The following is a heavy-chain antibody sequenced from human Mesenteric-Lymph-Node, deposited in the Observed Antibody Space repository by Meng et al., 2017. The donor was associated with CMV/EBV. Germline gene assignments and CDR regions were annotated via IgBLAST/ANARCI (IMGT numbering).Heavy chain of an antibody. V-gene: IGHV1-2*02. J-gene: IGHJ4*02. Sequence: SCKASGYTFTDYFMHWVRQAPGQGLEWMAWINPKNGVTNYAQKFQGRVTMTRDTSISTAYMEVTRLTSDDTAVYYCARGGDRGEEDFWGQGTLVTVSS. CDR1: GYTFTDYF. D-gene: IGHD2-21*01. CDR2: INPKNGVT. CDR3: ARGGDRGEEDF.